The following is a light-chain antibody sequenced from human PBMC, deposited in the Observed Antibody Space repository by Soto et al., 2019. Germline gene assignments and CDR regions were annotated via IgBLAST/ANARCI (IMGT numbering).Light chain of an antibody. J-gene: IGLJ2*01. CDR1: SSDVGSYNR. CDR3: SSYTSGSTLVV. Sequence: QSALTQPPSVSGSPGQSVTISCSGSSSDVGSYNRVPWYQQPPGTAPKLMIYEVSNRPSGVPDRFSGSKSGNTASLSISGLQAEDEADYYCSSYTSGSTLVVFGGGTKLTVL. CDR2: EVS. V-gene: IGLV2-18*02.